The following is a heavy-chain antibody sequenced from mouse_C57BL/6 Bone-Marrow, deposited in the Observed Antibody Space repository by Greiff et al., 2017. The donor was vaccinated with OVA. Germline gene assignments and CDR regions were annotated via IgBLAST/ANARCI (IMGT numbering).Heavy chain of an antibody. CDR3: ARDCTYAMDY. CDR1: GFTFSDYY. Sequence: EVQLQESEGGLVQPGSSMKLSCTASGFTFSDYYMAWVRQVPEKGLEWVANINYDGSSTYYLDSLKSRFIISRDNAKNILYLQMSSLKSEDTATYYCARDCTYAMDYWGQGTSVTVSS. V-gene: IGHV5-16*01. CDR2: INYDGSST. J-gene: IGHJ4*01.